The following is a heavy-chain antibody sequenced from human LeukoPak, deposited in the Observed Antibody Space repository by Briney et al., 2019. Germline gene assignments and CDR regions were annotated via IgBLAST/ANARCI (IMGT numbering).Heavy chain of an antibody. CDR2: ISWNSGTI. Sequence: GGSLRLSCAASGFTFDDYAMHWVRQAPGKGLEWVSGISWNSGTIGYADSVKGRFTISRDNAKNSLYLQVNSLRAEDTALYYCAKVSDYGIVPPGAFDIWGQGTMVTVSS. CDR1: GFTFDDYA. J-gene: IGHJ3*02. V-gene: IGHV3-9*01. D-gene: IGHD5/OR15-5a*01. CDR3: AKVSDYGIVPPGAFDI.